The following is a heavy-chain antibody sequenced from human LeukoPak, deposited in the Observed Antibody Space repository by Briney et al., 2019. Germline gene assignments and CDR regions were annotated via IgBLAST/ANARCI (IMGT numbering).Heavy chain of an antibody. CDR1: GFTFGSYA. Sequence: GGSLRLSCAASGFTFGSYAMSWVRQAPGKGLEWVSAISGSGGSTYYADSVKGRFTISRDNSKNTLYLQMNSLRAEDTAVYYCAKGPLDTMIVVVIFAYYYYGMDVWGQGTTVTVSS. J-gene: IGHJ6*02. CDR2: ISGSGGST. V-gene: IGHV3-23*01. D-gene: IGHD3-22*01. CDR3: AKGPLDTMIVVVIFAYYYYGMDV.